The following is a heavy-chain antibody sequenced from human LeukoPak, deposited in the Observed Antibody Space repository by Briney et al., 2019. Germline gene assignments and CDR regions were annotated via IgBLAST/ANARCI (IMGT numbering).Heavy chain of an antibody. CDR3: ATEGYCSGGNCYSSDH. D-gene: IGHD2-15*01. V-gene: IGHV3-15*01. J-gene: IGHJ4*02. CDR2: IKSKTDGGTI. CDR1: GFTFRTAW. Sequence: KPGGSLRLSCAASGFTFRTAWMSWVRQAPGKGLEWVGRIKSKTDGGTIDYAAPVKGRFSVSRDDSKNTVYLQMNSLKTEDTAVYYCATEGYCSGGNCYSSDHWGQGTLVTVSS.